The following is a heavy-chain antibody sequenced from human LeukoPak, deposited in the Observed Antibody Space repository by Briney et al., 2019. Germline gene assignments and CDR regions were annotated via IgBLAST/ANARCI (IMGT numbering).Heavy chain of an antibody. J-gene: IGHJ5*02. CDR1: GGTFSSYA. D-gene: IGHD3-10*01. Sequence: SVKVSCKASGGTFSSYAISWVRQAPGQGLEWMGGIIPIFGTANYAQKFQGRVTITADESTSTAYMGLSSLRSEDTAVYYCARGFTMVREPMGWFDPWGQGTLVTVSS. CDR2: IIPIFGTA. CDR3: ARGFTMVREPMGWFDP. V-gene: IGHV1-69*13.